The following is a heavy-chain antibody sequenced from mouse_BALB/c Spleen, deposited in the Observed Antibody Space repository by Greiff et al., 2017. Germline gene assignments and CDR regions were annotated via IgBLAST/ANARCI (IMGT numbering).Heavy chain of an antibody. CDR1: GFTFSSFG. Sequence: DVMLVESGGGLVQPGGSRKLSCAASGFTFSSFGMHWVRQAPEKGLEWVAYISSGSSTIYYADTVKGRFTISRDNPKNTLFLQMTSLRSEDTAMYYCAREGYYGNYDGAMDYWGQGTSVTVSS. V-gene: IGHV5-17*02. D-gene: IGHD2-1*01. J-gene: IGHJ4*01. CDR3: AREGYYGNYDGAMDY. CDR2: ISSGSSTI.